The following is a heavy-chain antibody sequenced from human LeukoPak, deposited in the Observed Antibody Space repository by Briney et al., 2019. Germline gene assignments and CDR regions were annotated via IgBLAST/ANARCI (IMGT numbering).Heavy chain of an antibody. V-gene: IGHV4-59*01. CDR2: IYYSGSV. D-gene: IGHD3-16*01. J-gene: IGHJ6*03. Sequence: SETLSLTCIVSGGSISSYYWSWIWHRPREGLEWIGYIYYSGSVNYNPYLKSRVTISVYTSKNQFSLKLSSVTAADTAVYYCARGGGLNYYYYYMDVWGKGTTVTISS. CDR3: ARGGGLNYYYYYMDV. CDR1: GGSISSYY.